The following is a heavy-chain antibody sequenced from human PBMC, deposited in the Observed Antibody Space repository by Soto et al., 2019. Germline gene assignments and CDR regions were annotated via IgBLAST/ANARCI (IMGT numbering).Heavy chain of an antibody. CDR3: ARDRGGRGATVTTSIDY. CDR1: GYTFTSYG. V-gene: IGHV1-18*01. D-gene: IGHD4-17*01. CDR2: ISAYNGNT. Sequence: QVQLVQSGAEVKKPGASVKVSCKASGYTFTSYGISWVRQAPGQGLEWMGWISAYNGNTNYAQKLQGRVTMTTDTPTGTAYMELRSVRSDDTAVYYCARDRGGRGATVTTSIDYWGQGTLVTVSS. J-gene: IGHJ4*02.